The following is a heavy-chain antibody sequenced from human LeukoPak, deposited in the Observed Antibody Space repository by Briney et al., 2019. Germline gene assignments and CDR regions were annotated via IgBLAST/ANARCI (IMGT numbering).Heavy chain of an antibody. Sequence: GGSLRLSCAASGFTFSSYWMHWVRQVPGKGLAWVSRINEVGSATSNADSVKGRFTISRGNAKNALYLQMNSLRAEDTAVYYCVRDMFGGRDYWGQGTLVTVSS. CDR1: GFTFSSYW. D-gene: IGHD3-10*02. CDR3: VRDMFGGRDY. J-gene: IGHJ4*02. V-gene: IGHV3-74*01. CDR2: INEVGSAT.